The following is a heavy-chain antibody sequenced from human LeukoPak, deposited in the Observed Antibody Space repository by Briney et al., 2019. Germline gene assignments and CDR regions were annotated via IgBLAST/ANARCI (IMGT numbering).Heavy chain of an antibody. CDR2: IYYSGST. CDR3: ARVGLTTGGTDY. CDR1: GGSISSSSYY. D-gene: IGHD4-17*01. Sequence: PSETLSLTCTVSGGSISSSSYYWGWIRQPPGKGLEWIGSIYYSGSTYYNPSLKSRVTISVDTSKNQFSLKLSSVTAADTAVYYCARVGLTTGGTDYWGQGTLVTVSS. V-gene: IGHV4-39*01. J-gene: IGHJ4*02.